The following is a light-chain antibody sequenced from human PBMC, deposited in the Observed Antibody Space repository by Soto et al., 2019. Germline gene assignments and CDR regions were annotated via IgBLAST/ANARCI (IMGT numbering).Light chain of an antibody. CDR1: SSNIGSNT. J-gene: IGLJ2*01. CDR2: ADN. Sequence: QSVLTQPPSASGTPGQRVTISCSGSSSNIGSNTVNWHQQLPGTAPKLLIYADNQRPSGVPDRISASKSGASASLAISGLKSEDEADYYCAGWVDSLNGHVVFGGGTQLTVL. CDR3: AGWVDSLNGHVV. V-gene: IGLV1-44*01.